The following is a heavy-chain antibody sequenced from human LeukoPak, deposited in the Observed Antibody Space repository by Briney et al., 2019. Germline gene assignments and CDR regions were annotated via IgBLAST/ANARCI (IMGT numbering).Heavy chain of an antibody. V-gene: IGHV5-51*01. CDR1: GYSFNSYW. CDR3: ARERNSWIQLWLYAFDI. Sequence: GESLKISCKGSGYSFNSYWIGWVRQMPGKGLEWMGIIYPGDSDTRYSPSFQGQVTISADKSISTAYLQWSSLKASDTAMYYCARERNSWIQLWLYAFDIWGQGTMVTVSS. J-gene: IGHJ3*02. D-gene: IGHD5-18*01. CDR2: IYPGDSDT.